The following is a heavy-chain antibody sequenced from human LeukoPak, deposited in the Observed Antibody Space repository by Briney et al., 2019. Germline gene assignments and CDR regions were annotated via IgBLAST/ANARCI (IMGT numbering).Heavy chain of an antibody. Sequence: GGSLRLSCAASGFTFSSYWVSWVRQAPGRGLEWVANIKQDGSEKYYVDSVKGRFTISRDNAKNSLYLQMNSLRAEDTAVYYCARDRSGYGFDYWGQGTLVTVSS. V-gene: IGHV3-7*01. J-gene: IGHJ4*02. CDR3: ARDRSGYGFDY. CDR2: IKQDGSEK. CDR1: GFTFSSYW. D-gene: IGHD5-12*01.